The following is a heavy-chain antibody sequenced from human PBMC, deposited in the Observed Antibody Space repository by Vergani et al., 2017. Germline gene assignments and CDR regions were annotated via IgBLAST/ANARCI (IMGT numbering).Heavy chain of an antibody. CDR2: INHSGST. V-gene: IGHV4-34*01. D-gene: IGHD5-12*01. J-gene: IGHJ4*02. Sequence: QVQLQQWGAGLLKPSETLSLTCAVYGGSLSGYYWSWIRQPPGKGLEWIGEINHSGSTNYNPSLKSRVTISVDTSKNQFSLKLSSVTAADTAVYYCARAPRYTVALDYWGQGTLVTVSS. CDR3: ARAPRYTVALDY. CDR1: GGSLSGYY.